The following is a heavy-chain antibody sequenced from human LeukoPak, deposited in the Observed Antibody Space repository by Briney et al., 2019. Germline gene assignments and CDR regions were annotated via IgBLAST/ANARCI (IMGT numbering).Heavy chain of an antibody. CDR3: ARMDIVATAFDY. CDR2: ICYDGSNK. D-gene: IGHD5-12*01. J-gene: IGHJ4*02. Sequence: WVAVICYDGSNKYYADSVKGRFTISRDNSKNTLYLQMNSLRAEDTAVYYCARMDIVATAFDYWGQGTLVTVSS. V-gene: IGHV3-33*01.